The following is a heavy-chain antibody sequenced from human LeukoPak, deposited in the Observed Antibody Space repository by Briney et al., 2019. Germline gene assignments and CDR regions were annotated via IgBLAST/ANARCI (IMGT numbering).Heavy chain of an antibody. D-gene: IGHD6-13*01. Sequence: PSQTLSLTCTVSGGSISSGDYYWSWIRQPPGKGLEWIGYIYYSGSTYYNPSLKSRVTISVDTSKNQFSLKLSSVTAADTAVYYCASPGIAAALGGSDPWGQGTLVTVSS. CDR1: GGSISSGDYY. V-gene: IGHV4-30-4*01. CDR3: ASPGIAAALGGSDP. J-gene: IGHJ5*02. CDR2: IYYSGST.